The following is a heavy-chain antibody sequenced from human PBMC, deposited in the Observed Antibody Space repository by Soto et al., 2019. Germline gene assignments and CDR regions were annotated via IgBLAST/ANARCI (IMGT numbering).Heavy chain of an antibody. J-gene: IGHJ4*02. D-gene: IGHD6-19*01. Sequence: VLLQESGPGLLRPSETLSLTCTVSDDSFRGAEYYWSWIRQPLGKGPEWIGYTYYNGDTKYNPARRSRVTVSEDTSKYLFSLRLSSVTAADTAVYFCARGPAYIEGWRTFDLWGRGILVTVSS. CDR1: DDSFRGAEYY. CDR3: ARGPAYIEGWRTFDL. CDR2: TYYNGDT. V-gene: IGHV4-61*08.